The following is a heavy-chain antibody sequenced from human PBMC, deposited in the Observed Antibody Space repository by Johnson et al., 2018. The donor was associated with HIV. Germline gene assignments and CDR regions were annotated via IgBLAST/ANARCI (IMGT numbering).Heavy chain of an antibody. CDR1: GFTFSSYW. Sequence: VQLVESGGGLVQPGGSLRLSCAASGFTFSSYWMSWVRQAPGKGLEWVSLIYSGGSTYYADSVKGRFTISRDNSKNTLYLQINSLRAEDTAVYYCAREMGREDDAFDIWGQGTMVTVSS. D-gene: IGHD1-26*01. V-gene: IGHV3-66*01. CDR2: IYSGGST. CDR3: AREMGREDDAFDI. J-gene: IGHJ3*02.